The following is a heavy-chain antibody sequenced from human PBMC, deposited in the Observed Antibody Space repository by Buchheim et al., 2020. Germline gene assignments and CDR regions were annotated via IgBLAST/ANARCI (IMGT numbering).Heavy chain of an antibody. D-gene: IGHD3-3*01. V-gene: IGHV1-8*01. J-gene: IGHJ6*02. CDR3: ARGRFLEWLWGYGRYDYYGMDV. CDR1: GYTFTSYD. CDR2: MNPNSGNT. Sequence: QVQLVQSGAEVKKPGASVKVSCKASGYTFTSYDINWVRQATGQGLEWMGWMNPNSGNTGYAQKFQGRVTMTRNTSISTAYMELSSLRSEDTAVYYCARGRFLEWLWGYGRYDYYGMDVWGQGTT.